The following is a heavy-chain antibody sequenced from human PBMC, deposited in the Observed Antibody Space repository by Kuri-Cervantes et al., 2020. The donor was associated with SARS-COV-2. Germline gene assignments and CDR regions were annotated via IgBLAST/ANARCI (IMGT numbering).Heavy chain of an antibody. J-gene: IGHJ3*02. V-gene: IGHV4-61*02. Sequence: LSCTVSGGSISSGSYYWSWIRQPAGKGLEWIGRIYTSGSTNYNPSLKSRVTISVDTSKNQFPLKLSSATAADTAVYYCARITIFGVVISGAFDIWGQGTMVTVSS. CDR3: ARITIFGVVISGAFDI. CDR1: GGSISSGSYY. D-gene: IGHD3-3*01. CDR2: IYTSGST.